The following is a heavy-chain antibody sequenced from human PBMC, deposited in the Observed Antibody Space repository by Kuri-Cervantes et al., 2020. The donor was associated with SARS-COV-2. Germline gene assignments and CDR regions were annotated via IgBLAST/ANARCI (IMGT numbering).Heavy chain of an antibody. V-gene: IGHV4-39*07. J-gene: IGHJ4*02. D-gene: IGHD3-3*01. CDR1: GFTVSSNY. Sequence: GSLRLSCAASGFTVSSNYMSWVRQAPGKGLEWIGSIYYSGSTYYNPSLKSRVTISVDTSKNQFSLKLSSVTAADTAVYYCARGTGSYYDFWSGSNFDYWGQGTLVTVSS. CDR3: ARGTGSYYDFWSGSNFDY. CDR2: IYYSGST.